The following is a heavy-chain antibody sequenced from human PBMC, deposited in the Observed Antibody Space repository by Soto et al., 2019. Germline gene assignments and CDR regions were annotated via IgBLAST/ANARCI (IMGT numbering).Heavy chain of an antibody. CDR2: IYYSGST. J-gene: IGHJ4*02. V-gene: IGHV4-59*08. CDR3: ARHRGNGDYEDY. D-gene: IGHD4-17*01. Sequence: QVQLQESGPGLVKPSETLSLTCTVSGGSISSYYWSWIRQPPGKGLEWIGYIYYSGSTNYNPSLTSRVTITVDTSNDQFSLKLSSVTAADPAVYYCARHRGNGDYEDYWGQGTLVTVSS. CDR1: GGSISSYY.